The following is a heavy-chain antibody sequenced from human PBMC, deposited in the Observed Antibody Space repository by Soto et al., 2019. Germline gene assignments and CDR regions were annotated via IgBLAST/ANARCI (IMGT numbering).Heavy chain of an antibody. CDR3: ARVIGGWYYFDY. Sequence: QVPLVQSGAEVKKPGASVKVSCKASGYTFTSYAMHWVRQAPGQRLEWMGWINAGNGNTKYSQKFQGRVTITRDTSASTAYMELSSLRSEDTAVYYCARVIGGWYYFDYWGQGTLVTVSS. J-gene: IGHJ4*02. CDR2: INAGNGNT. D-gene: IGHD6-19*01. CDR1: GYTFTSYA. V-gene: IGHV1-3*01.